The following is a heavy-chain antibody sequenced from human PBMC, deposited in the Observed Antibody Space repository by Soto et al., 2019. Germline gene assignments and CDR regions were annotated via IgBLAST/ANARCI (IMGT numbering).Heavy chain of an antibody. D-gene: IGHD3-16*01. Sequence: PGGSLRLSCAASGFTFSSYGMHWVRQAPGKGLEWVAVITYDGSEEYYVDSVRGRFTISRDNAKRSLYLQMNSLRAEDTAVYYCVRALRGSDPDLWGQGTLVTVSS. V-gene: IGHV3-30*03. J-gene: IGHJ5*02. CDR3: VRALRGSDPDL. CDR2: ITYDGSEE. CDR1: GFTFSSYG.